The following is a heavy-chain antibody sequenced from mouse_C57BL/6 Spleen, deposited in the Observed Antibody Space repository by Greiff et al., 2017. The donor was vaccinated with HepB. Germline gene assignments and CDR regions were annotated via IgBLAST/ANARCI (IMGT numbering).Heavy chain of an antibody. CDR1: GYTFTSYW. J-gene: IGHJ1*03. CDR3: ARGYSNPYWYFDV. D-gene: IGHD2-5*01. CDR2: IDPSDSET. Sequence: QVQLQQPGAELVRPGSSVKLSCKASGYTFTSYWMHWVKQRPIQGLEWIGNIDPSDSETHYNQKFKDKATLTVDKSSSTAYMQLSSLTSEDSAVYYCARGYSNPYWYFDVWGTGTTVTVSS. V-gene: IGHV1-52*01.